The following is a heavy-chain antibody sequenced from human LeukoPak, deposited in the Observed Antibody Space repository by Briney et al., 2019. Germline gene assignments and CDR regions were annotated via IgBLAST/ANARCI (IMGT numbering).Heavy chain of an antibody. V-gene: IGHV1-8*01. CDR2: MNPNSGNT. CDR3: AIIVYSNGWYGLDY. D-gene: IGHD6-19*01. J-gene: IGHJ4*02. Sequence: GASVKVSCKASGYTFTSYDINWVRQATGQGLEWMGWMNPNSGNTGYAQKFQGRVTMTRNTSISTAYMELSSLRSEDTAVYYCAIIVYSNGWYGLDYWGQGTLVTVSS. CDR1: GYTFTSYD.